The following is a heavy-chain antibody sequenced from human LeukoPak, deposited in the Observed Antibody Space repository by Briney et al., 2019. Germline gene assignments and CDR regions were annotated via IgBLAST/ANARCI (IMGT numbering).Heavy chain of an antibody. CDR2: ISAYNGNT. J-gene: IGHJ5*02. CDR1: GYTFTSYG. V-gene: IGHV1-18*01. CDR3: ARGRARPGYNWFDP. D-gene: IGHD6-6*01. Sequence: VASVKVSCKASGYTFTSYGISWVRQAPGQGPEWMGWISAYNGNTNYAQKLQGRVTMTTDTSTSTAYMELSSLRSEDTAVYYCARGRARPGYNWFDPWGQGTLVTVSS.